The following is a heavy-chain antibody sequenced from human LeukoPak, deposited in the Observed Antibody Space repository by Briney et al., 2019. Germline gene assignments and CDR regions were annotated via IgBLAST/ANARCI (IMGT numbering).Heavy chain of an antibody. D-gene: IGHD3-22*01. CDR2: IYYNGNT. J-gene: IGHJ3*02. CDR3: ARGPYSYDSSGAFDI. CDR1: GGSISSSSSS. Sequence: PSETLSLTCTVSGGSISSSSSSWGWIRQPPGKGLEWIATIYYNGNTFYNPSLKSRVTISVDTSKNQFSLKLSSVTAADTAVYFCARGPYSYDSSGAFDIWGQGTMVTVSS. V-gene: IGHV4-39*07.